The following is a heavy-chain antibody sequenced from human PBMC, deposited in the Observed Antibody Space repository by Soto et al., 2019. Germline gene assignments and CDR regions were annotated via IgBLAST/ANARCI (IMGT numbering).Heavy chain of an antibody. J-gene: IGHJ6*02. V-gene: IGHV1-69*13. CDR3: AKVRYSSPIGYYYGMDV. CDR2: IIPIFGTA. CDR1: RVAFSKFI. Sequence: SVKVSCKASRVAFSKFIVTWVRPAPGLGLEWVGGIIPIFGTANYAQKFQGRVTITADESTSTSYMEVNNLRSEDTAVYYCAKVRYSSPIGYYYGMDVWGQGTTVTVSS. D-gene: IGHD6-19*01.